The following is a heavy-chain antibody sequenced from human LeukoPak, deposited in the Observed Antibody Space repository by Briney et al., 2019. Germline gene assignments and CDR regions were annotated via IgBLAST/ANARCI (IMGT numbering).Heavy chain of an antibody. CDR1: GFTFDDYA. CDR3: AKDSVQWLVQGYMDV. V-gene: IGHV3-9*01. J-gene: IGHJ6*03. D-gene: IGHD6-19*01. CDR2: ISWNSGSI. Sequence: PGRSLRLSCAASGFTFDDYAMHWVRQAPGKGLEWVSGISWNSGSIGYADSVKGRFTISRDNAKNSLYLQMNSLRAEDTALYYCAKDSVQWLVQGYMDVWGKGTTVTVSS.